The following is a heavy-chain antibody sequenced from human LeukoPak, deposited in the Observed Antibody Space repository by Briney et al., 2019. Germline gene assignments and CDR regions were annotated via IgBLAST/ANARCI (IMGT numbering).Heavy chain of an antibody. V-gene: IGHV1-69*05. D-gene: IGHD3-9*01. CDR1: GGTFSSYA. Sequence: SVKVSFKASGGTFSSYAISWVRQAPGQGLEWMGGIIPIFGTANYAQKFQGRVTITTDESTSTAYMELSSLRSEDTAVYYCARVLRYYDILTGSPDWFDPWGQGTLVTVSS. CDR3: ARVLRYYDILTGSPDWFDP. J-gene: IGHJ5*02. CDR2: IIPIFGTA.